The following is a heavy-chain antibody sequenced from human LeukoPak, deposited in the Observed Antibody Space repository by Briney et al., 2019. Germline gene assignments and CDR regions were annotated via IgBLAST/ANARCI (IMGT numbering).Heavy chain of an antibody. CDR1: GYTFTSYA. D-gene: IGHD3-10*01. V-gene: IGHV1-3*01. Sequence: ASVKVPCKASGYTFTSYAMHWVRQAPGQRLEWMGWINAGNGNTKYSQKFQGRVTITRDTSASTAYMELSSLRSEDTAVYYCARDHYYGSGSYYNFWFDPWGQGTLVTVSS. CDR2: INAGNGNT. J-gene: IGHJ5*02. CDR3: ARDHYYGSGSYYNFWFDP.